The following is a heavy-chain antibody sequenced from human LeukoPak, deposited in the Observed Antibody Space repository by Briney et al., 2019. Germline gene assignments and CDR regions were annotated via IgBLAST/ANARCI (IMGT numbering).Heavy chain of an antibody. CDR2: MNPNSGNT. D-gene: IGHD3-22*01. CDR3: ARDGRGWDYYYDSSGYYDNWFDP. CDR1: GYTFTSYD. J-gene: IGHJ5*02. Sequence: ASEKVSCKASGYTFTSYDINWVRQATGQGLEWMGWMNPNSGNTGYAQKFQGRVTMTRNTSISTAYMELSSLRSEDTAVYYCARDGRGWDYYYDSSGYYDNWFDPWGQGTLVTVSS. V-gene: IGHV1-8*01.